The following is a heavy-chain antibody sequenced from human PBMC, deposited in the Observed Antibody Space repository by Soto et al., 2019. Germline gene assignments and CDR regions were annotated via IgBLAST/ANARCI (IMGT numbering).Heavy chain of an antibody. V-gene: IGHV1-69*13. Sequence: SVKVSCKASGGTFSSYAISWVRQAPGQGLEWMGGIIPIFGTANYAQKFQGRVTITADESTSTAYMELSSLRSEDTAVYYCARANCGGDCLQSPYYYYYGMDVWGQGTTVTVS. CDR2: IIPIFGTA. CDR1: GGTFSSYA. CDR3: ARANCGGDCLQSPYYYYYGMDV. D-gene: IGHD2-21*02. J-gene: IGHJ6*02.